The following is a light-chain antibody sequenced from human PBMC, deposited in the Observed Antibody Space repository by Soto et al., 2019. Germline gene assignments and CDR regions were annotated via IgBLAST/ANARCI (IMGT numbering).Light chain of an antibody. Sequence: DIQMTQSPSSLSASVGERVTIACRPSQDIIDNLLWVHQKPGKAPKTLIYAASSLQSGVPSRFRGSGSGTQFALTITSLQPEDFATYDCQQYRDYPLTFGGGTRVEIK. J-gene: IGKJ4*02. CDR2: AAS. CDR3: QQYRDYPLT. CDR1: QDIIDN. V-gene: IGKV1-16*01.